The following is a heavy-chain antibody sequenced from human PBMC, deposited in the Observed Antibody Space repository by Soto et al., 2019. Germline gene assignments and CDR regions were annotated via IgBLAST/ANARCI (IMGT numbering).Heavy chain of an antibody. J-gene: IGHJ4*02. CDR2: IYNSGST. CDR1: GGSISSGDYY. CDR3: ARDEGYCISTSCHRGFDF. Sequence: SETLSLTCTVSGGSISSGDYYWSWIRQPPGKGLEWIGYIYNSGSTYYNPSLKSRVTISVDTSKNRFSLKLSSVTAADTAVYYCARDEGYCISTSCHRGFDFWGQGTLVTVSS. V-gene: IGHV4-30-4*01. D-gene: IGHD2-2*01.